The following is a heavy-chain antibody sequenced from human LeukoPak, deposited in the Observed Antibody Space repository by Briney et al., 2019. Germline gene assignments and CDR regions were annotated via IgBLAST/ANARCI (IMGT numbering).Heavy chain of an antibody. CDR1: GFAFSSFG. CDR3: AKRVSYTNSAAYFDC. V-gene: IGHV3-23*01. D-gene: IGHD2-2*02. J-gene: IGHJ4*02. CDR2: ITDADGT. Sequence: GGSLRLSCEASGFAFSSFGMSWVRQTPGKGLEWASSITDADGTYYADPVKGRFTVSRDNSKNSLYLEMNSLRAEDTAVHYCAKRVSYTNSAAYFDCWGQGTLV.